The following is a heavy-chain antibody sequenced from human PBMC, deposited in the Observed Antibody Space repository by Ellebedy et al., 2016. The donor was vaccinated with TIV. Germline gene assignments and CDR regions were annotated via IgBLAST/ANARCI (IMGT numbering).Heavy chain of an antibody. CDR2: INSDARST. Sequence: PGGSLRLSCAASGFTFSSFAMHWVRQAPGKGLEWLSVINSDARSTYHADSVKGRLTIARDNSKNMLYLQMNRLRTEDTAVYFCAKGSSSGFNYDRVGFEYWGQGTLVTVSS. J-gene: IGHJ4*01. CDR3: AKGSSSGFNYDRVGFEY. V-gene: IGHV3-23*03. D-gene: IGHD3-22*01. CDR1: GFTFSSFA.